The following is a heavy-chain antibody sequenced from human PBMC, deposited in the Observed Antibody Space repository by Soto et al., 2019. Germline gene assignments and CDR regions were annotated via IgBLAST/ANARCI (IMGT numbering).Heavy chain of an antibody. J-gene: IGHJ6*02. V-gene: IGHV4-4*02. D-gene: IGHD7-27*01. CDR2: IYHSGST. CDR3: ARLNWENQYYYGMDV. CDR1: GGSISSSNW. Sequence: ASETLSLTCAVSGGSISSSNWWSWVRQPPGKGLEWIGEIYHSGSTNYNPSLKSRVTISVDKSKNQFSLKLSSVTAADTAVYYCARLNWENQYYYGMDVWGQGTTVTAP.